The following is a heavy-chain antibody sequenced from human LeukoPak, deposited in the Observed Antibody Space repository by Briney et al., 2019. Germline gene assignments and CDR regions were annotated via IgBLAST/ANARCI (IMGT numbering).Heavy chain of an antibody. Sequence: GGSLRLSCTVSGFTVSSNSMSWVRQAPGKGLEWASVIYNDGRTYYADSVKGRFIISKDISKNTLYLQMNNLRADDTAVYYCARESGYAVGDFWGRGTLVTVSS. CDR1: GFTVSSNS. J-gene: IGHJ4*02. CDR3: ARESGYAVGDF. V-gene: IGHV3-53*01. D-gene: IGHD5-12*01. CDR2: IYNDGRT.